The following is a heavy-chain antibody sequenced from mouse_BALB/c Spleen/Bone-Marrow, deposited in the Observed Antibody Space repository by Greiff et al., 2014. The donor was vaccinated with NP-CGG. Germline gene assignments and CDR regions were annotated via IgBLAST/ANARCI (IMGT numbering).Heavy chain of an antibody. CDR2: ISSSGGST. CDR3: ARPLYYYGSSPFYAMDY. D-gene: IGHD1-1*01. Sequence: EVKLQESGGGLVKPGGSLKLSCAAPGFAFSSYDMSWVRQTPEKRLEWVAYISSSGGSTYYPDTVKGRFTISRDNAKNTLYLQMSSLKSEDTAMYYCARPLYYYGSSPFYAMDYWGQGTSVTVSS. J-gene: IGHJ4*01. V-gene: IGHV5-12-1*01. CDR1: GFAFSSYD.